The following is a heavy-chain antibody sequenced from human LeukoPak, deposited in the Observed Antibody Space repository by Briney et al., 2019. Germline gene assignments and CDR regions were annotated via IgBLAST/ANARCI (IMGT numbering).Heavy chain of an antibody. V-gene: IGHV1-69*13. J-gene: IGHJ6*02. CDR3: ARGTGYCSSTSCAKYYYYYYGMDV. Sequence: ASVKVSCKASGGTFSSYAISWVRQAPGQGLEWMGGIIPIFGTANYAQKFQGRVTITADESTSTAYMEPSSLRSEDTAVYYCARGTGYCSSTSCAKYYYYYYGMDVWGQGATVTVSS. CDR2: IIPIFGTA. D-gene: IGHD2-2*01. CDR1: GGTFSSYA.